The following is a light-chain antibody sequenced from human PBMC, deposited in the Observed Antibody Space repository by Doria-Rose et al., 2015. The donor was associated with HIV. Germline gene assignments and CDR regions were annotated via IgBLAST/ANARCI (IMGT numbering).Light chain of an antibody. Sequence: TQSPGTPSLSPGERATLSCRASQSFSSTYLAWYQQKPGQAPSLLIYDGSTRATGITDRFSASGSATDLTLTINRLEPEDFALYYCHQYGTSWTFGQGTKVEI. CDR3: HQYGTSWT. V-gene: IGKV3-20*01. CDR2: DGS. J-gene: IGKJ1*01. CDR1: QSFSSTY.